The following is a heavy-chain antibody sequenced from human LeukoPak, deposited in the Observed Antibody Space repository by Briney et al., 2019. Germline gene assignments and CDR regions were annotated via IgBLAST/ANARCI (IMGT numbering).Heavy chain of an antibody. D-gene: IGHD1-26*01. J-gene: IGHJ3*02. CDR1: GYRFTSSW. CDR2: IYPGDSDT. V-gene: IGHV5-51*01. CDR3: AREEGSGSYYDAFDI. Sequence: GESLTISCKGSGYRFTSSWVGWVRQMPGKGMEWMGIIYPGDSDTRYSPSFQGQVTISADKSISTAYLQWSSLKASDTAMYYCAREEGSGSYYDAFDIWGQGTMVTVSS.